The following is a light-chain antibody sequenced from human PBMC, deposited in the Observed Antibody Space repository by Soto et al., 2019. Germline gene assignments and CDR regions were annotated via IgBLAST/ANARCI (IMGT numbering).Light chain of an antibody. CDR3: QRYYGYSAS. Sequence: SQTISSWLAWYQQKPGKAPKLLIYKASTLKSGVPSRFSGSGSVTDFTLHTSWVCGLGIATDQFQRYYGYSASFGWGTKVDIK. CDR1: QTISSW. V-gene: IGKV1-5*03. J-gene: IGKJ4*01. CDR2: KAS.